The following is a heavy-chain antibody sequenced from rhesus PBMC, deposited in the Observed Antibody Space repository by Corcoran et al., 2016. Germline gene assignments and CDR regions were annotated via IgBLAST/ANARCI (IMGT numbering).Heavy chain of an antibody. Sequence: HLQLQESGPGLVKPSETLSVTCDVPGGSISSSYWSWIRQAPGKGLEWMGYIYGSGSSPNYNPSLKSRVTLSVDTSKNQLSLKLSAVTTADTAVYYCARGWSGSYYYLFDYWGQGVLVTVSS. CDR2: IYGSGSSP. V-gene: IGHV4-169*01. CDR1: GGSISSSY. CDR3: ARGWSGSYYYLFDY. J-gene: IGHJ4*01. D-gene: IGHD3-16*01.